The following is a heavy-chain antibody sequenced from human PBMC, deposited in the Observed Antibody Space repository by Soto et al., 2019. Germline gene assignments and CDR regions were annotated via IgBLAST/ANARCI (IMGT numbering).Heavy chain of an antibody. CDR1: GYSFTSYW. J-gene: IGHJ3*02. CDR2: IDPSDSYT. D-gene: IGHD3-22*01. CDR3: AMNGRYYDSSGYYPDDAFDI. Sequence: EQSLKISCKGSGYSFTSYWISWVRQMPGKGLKRMGRIDPSDSYTNYSPSFQGHVTISADKSISTAYLQWSSLKASDTVMYYCAMNGRYYDSSGYYPDDAFDIWGQGTMVTVSS. V-gene: IGHV5-10-1*01.